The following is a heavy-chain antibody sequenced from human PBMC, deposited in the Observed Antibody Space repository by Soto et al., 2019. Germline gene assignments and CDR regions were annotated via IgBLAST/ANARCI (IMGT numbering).Heavy chain of an antibody. CDR2: ISGSGGST. CDR1: GFTFSSYA. Sequence: GGSLRLSCAASGFTFSSYAMSWVRQAPGKGLEWVSAISGSGGSTYYADSVKGRFTISRDNSKNTLYLQMNSLRAEDTAVYYCAKVYCGGDCRAEYGMDGWGQGNTVTVSS. V-gene: IGHV3-23*01. CDR3: AKVYCGGDCRAEYGMDG. J-gene: IGHJ6*02. D-gene: IGHD2-21*02.